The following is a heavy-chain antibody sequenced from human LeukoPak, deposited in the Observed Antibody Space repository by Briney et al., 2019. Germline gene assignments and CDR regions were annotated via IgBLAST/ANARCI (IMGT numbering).Heavy chain of an antibody. V-gene: IGHV3-74*01. CDR3: VREPYCSGGSCYTSGFDC. CDR1: GVTFSRYW. CDR2: IKNDGSST. D-gene: IGHD2-15*01. Sequence: GGSLRLSCAASGVTFSRYWMHWIRQAPGKGLVWVSRIKNDGSSTTYADAVKGRFTISRDNAKNTLYLQMNSLIAEDTAVYYCVREPYCSGGSCYTSGFDCWGQGTLVTVSS. J-gene: IGHJ4*02.